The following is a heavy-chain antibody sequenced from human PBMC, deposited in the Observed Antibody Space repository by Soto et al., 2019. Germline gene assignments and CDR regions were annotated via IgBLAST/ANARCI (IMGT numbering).Heavy chain of an antibody. CDR2: TYYRSKWYN. Sequence: QTLSLTCAISGDSVSSNSAAWNWIRQSPSRGLEWLGRTYYRSKWYNDYAVSVRSRITINPDTSKNQFSLQLNSVTPEDTAVYYCARVTYSSSWYYYYGMDVWGQGTTVTVSS. J-gene: IGHJ6*02. D-gene: IGHD6-13*01. V-gene: IGHV6-1*01. CDR3: ARVTYSSSWYYYYGMDV. CDR1: GDSVSSNSAA.